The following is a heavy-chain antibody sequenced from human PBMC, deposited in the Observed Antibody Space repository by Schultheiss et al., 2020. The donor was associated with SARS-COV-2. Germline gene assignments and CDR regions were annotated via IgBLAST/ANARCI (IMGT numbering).Heavy chain of an antibody. J-gene: IGHJ5*02. CDR3: ARDLCGSTSCYAADMPGFDP. D-gene: IGHD2-2*01. CDR1: GYTFTGYY. V-gene: IGHV1-2*06. Sequence: ASVKVSCKASGYTFTGYYRHWVRQAPGQGLEWMGRINPNSGGTNYAQQFQGRVTMTRDTSISTAYMELSRLRSDDTAVYYCARDLCGSTSCYAADMPGFDPWGQGTLVTVSS. CDR2: INPNSGGT.